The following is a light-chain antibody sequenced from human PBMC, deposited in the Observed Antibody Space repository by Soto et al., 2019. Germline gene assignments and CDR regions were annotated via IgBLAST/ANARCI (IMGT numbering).Light chain of an antibody. Sequence: EIALTQSPDTLCLSPGERAALSCMASQSVSSSYLAWYQQKPGQAPRLLIYGASSRATGIPDKFSGSGSGTDFTLTISRLEPEDFAVYYCQQYGSSPLTFGGGTKVDIK. CDR2: GAS. CDR1: QSVSSSY. CDR3: QQYGSSPLT. V-gene: IGKV3-20*01. J-gene: IGKJ4*01.